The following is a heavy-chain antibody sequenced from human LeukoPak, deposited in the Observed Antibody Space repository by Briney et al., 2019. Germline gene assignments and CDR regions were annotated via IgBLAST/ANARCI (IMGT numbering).Heavy chain of an antibody. CDR1: GFTVVTNY. Sequence: GGSLRLSCAASGFTVVTNYINWVRQPPGKGLEWVSVIYSGGSKYYADSVKGRFTTSRDNSKNTVYLQMNSLRAEDTAVYYCARSRGIPDAFDMWGLGTMVTVSS. CDR2: IYSGGSK. D-gene: IGHD2-21*01. CDR3: ARSRGIPDAFDM. V-gene: IGHV3-53*01. J-gene: IGHJ3*02.